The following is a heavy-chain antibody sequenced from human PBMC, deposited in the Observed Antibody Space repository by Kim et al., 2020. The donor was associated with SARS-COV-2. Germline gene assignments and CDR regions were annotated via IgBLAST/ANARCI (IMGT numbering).Heavy chain of an antibody. D-gene: IGHD3-10*01. V-gene: IGHV3-30*04. J-gene: IGHJ4*02. CDR3: ARGSITMVRGVING. CDR1: GFTFSSYA. CDR2: ISYDGSNK. Sequence: GGSLRLSCAASGFTFSSYAMHWVRQAPGKGLEWVAVISYDGSNKYYADSVKGRFTISRDNSKNTLYLQMNSLRAEDTAVYYCARGSITMVRGVINGWGQGTLVTVSS.